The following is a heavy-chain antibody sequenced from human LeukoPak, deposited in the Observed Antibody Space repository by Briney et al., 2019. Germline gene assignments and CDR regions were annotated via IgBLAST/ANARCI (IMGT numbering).Heavy chain of an antibody. CDR3: ARGEYSYGYYFDY. Sequence: SETLSLTCAVYGGSFSGYYWSWIRQPPGKGLEWIGEINHSGSTNYNPSLKSRVTISVDPSKNQFSLKLSSVTAADTAVYYCARGEYSYGYYFDYWGQGTLVTVSS. CDR2: INHSGST. CDR1: GGSFSGYY. D-gene: IGHD5-18*01. V-gene: IGHV4-34*01. J-gene: IGHJ4*02.